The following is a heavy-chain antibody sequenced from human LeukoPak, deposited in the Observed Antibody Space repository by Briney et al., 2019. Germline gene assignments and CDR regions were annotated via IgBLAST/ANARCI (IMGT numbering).Heavy chain of an antibody. D-gene: IGHD3-22*01. Sequence: SETLSLTCAVYGGSFSGYYWSWIRQPPGRGLEWIGEINHSGSTNYNPSLKSRVTISVDTSKNQFSLKLSSVTAADTAVYYCARAPLVVVHDAFGIWGQGTMVTVSS. J-gene: IGHJ3*02. CDR2: INHSGST. V-gene: IGHV4-34*01. CDR1: GGSFSGYY. CDR3: ARAPLVVVHDAFGI.